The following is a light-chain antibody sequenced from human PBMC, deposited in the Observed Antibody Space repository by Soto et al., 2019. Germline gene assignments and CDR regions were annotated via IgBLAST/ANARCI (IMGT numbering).Light chain of an antibody. V-gene: IGKV3-20*01. CDR2: GAS. CDR3: QQYGSSPST. J-gene: IGKJ1*01. CDR1: QSVRSSN. Sequence: EIVLTQSPGTLSLSPGERATLSCSASQSVRSSNLAWYQQKPGQAPRLLIYGASSRATGIPHRFSGSGSGTDFTLTISRLEPEDFAVYYCQQYGSSPSTFGQGTKVEIK.